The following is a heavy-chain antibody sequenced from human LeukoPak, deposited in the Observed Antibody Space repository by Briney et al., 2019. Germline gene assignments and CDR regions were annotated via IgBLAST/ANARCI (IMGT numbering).Heavy chain of an antibody. CDR1: GYTFNGYY. Sequence: ASVKVSCKASGYTFNGYYMHWVRQARGQGLECMGWINPNSGGTNYAQKFQGWVTMTRDTSISTAYMELSRLRSDDTAVYYCARVAEISNYYAFDIWGQGTMVTVSS. J-gene: IGHJ3*02. CDR3: ARVAEISNYYAFDI. V-gene: IGHV1-2*04. CDR2: INPNSGGT. D-gene: IGHD4-11*01.